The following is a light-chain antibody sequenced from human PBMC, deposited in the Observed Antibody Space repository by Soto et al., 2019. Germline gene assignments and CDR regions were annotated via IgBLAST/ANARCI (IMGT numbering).Light chain of an antibody. Sequence: DIQMTQSPSTLSASVGDRVTITCRASQSINYWLAWYQQKPGKAPKLLIYDASSLDSGVPSRFSGSGSGTEFTLTISSLQPDDFATYCCQQYNSYSGTFGQGTKVEIK. CDR2: DAS. CDR3: QQYNSYSGT. J-gene: IGKJ1*01. CDR1: QSINYW. V-gene: IGKV1-5*01.